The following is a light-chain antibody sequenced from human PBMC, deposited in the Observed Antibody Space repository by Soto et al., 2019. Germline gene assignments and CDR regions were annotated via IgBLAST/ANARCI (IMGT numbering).Light chain of an antibody. CDR3: QQYHSSPWT. CDR1: QGIRNY. J-gene: IGKJ1*01. CDR2: AAS. Sequence: DIQMTQSPSSLSASVGDRVTITCLASQGIRNYLAWYQQRPGKVPKLMIYAASTLQSGVPSRFSGSGSGTDFTLTISRVEPVDVAVYSCQQYHSSPWTFGQGTKVDI. V-gene: IGKV1-27*01.